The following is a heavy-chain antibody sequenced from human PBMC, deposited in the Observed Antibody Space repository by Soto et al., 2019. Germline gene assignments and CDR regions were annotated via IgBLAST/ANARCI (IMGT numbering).Heavy chain of an antibody. CDR2: VYYSGST. D-gene: IGHD1-1*01. J-gene: IGHJ5*02. V-gene: IGHV4-39*01. CDR3: ARRDIFTTRNWFDP. Sequence: QLQLQESGPGLVKPSETLSLTCTVSGGSISSSSYYWGWIRQPPGKGLEWIGSVYYSGSTYYNPSLKSRVTISVDTSNNQFSLKLSSVTAADTAVYYCARRDIFTTRNWFDPWGQGNLVTVSS. CDR1: GGSISSSSYY.